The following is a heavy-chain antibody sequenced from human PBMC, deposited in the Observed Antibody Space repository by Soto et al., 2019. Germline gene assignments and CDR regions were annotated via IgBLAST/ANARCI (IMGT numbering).Heavy chain of an antibody. Sequence: EVQLLESGGGLVQPGGSLRLSCAASGFTFSNYAMSWVRQAPGKGLEWVSAISGSGGSTYYADSVKGRFTISRHNSKTTLYLQMNSLRAEDTAVYYCATVPSSPITMIVGVIGEYDYWGQGTLVTVSS. J-gene: IGHJ4*02. CDR3: ATVPSSPITMIVGVIGEYDY. V-gene: IGHV3-23*01. CDR2: ISGSGGST. CDR1: GFTFSNYA. D-gene: IGHD3-22*01.